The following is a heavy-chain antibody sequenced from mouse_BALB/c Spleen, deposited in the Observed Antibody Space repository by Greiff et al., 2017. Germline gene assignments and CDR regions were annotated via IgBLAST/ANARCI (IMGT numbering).Heavy chain of an antibody. J-gene: IGHJ4*01. V-gene: IGHV5-4*02. CDR3: ARAREGYDYDEGGYAMDY. CDR1: GFTFSDSY. Sequence: EVQRVESGGGLVKPGGSLKLSCAASGFTFSDSYMYWVRQTPEKRLEWVATISDAGSYTYYPDSVKGRFTISRDNAKNNLYLQMSSLKSEDTAMYYCARAREGYDYDEGGYAMDYWGQGTSVTVSS. D-gene: IGHD2-4*01. CDR2: ISDAGSYT.